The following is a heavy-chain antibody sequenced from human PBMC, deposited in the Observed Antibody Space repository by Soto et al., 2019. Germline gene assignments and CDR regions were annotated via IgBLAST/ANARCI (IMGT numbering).Heavy chain of an antibody. CDR3: ARDRVAVAGNFGYYYYGMDV. V-gene: IGHV3-21*01. D-gene: IGHD6-19*01. CDR1: GFTFSSYS. CDR2: ISSSSSYI. J-gene: IGHJ6*02. Sequence: SLRLSCAASGFTFSSYSMNWVRQAPGKGLEWVSSISSSSSYIYYADSVKGRFTISRDNAKNSLYLQMNSPRAEDTAVYYCARDRVAVAGNFGYYYYGMDVWGQGTTVTVSS.